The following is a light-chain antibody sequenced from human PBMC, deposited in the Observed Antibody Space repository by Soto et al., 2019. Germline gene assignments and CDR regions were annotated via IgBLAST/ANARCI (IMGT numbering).Light chain of an antibody. CDR1: SSDVGAYNY. CDR2: EVS. V-gene: IGLV2-14*01. CDR3: VSYTTASTWV. Sequence: QAVVTQPASVSGPPGQSITISCSGTSSDVGAYNYVSWYQHHPGKVPKLLIYEVSNRPSGVSNRFSGSKSGNTASLTISGLQAEDEADYYCVSYTTASTWVFGGGTKLTVL. J-gene: IGLJ3*02.